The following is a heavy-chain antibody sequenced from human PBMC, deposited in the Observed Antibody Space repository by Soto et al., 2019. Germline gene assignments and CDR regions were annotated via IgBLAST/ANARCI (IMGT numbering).Heavy chain of an antibody. CDR1: GGSFSGYY. D-gene: IGHD6-13*01. Sequence: QVQLQQWGAGLLKPSETLSLTCAVYGGSFSGYYWSWIRQPPGKGLEWIGEINHSGSTNYNPSLKSRVTLSVDTSKNQFSLKLSSVTAADTAVYYCATLPGIAAAGTYYYYGMDVWGQGTTVTVSS. CDR2: INHSGST. V-gene: IGHV4-34*01. CDR3: ATLPGIAAAGTYYYYGMDV. J-gene: IGHJ6*02.